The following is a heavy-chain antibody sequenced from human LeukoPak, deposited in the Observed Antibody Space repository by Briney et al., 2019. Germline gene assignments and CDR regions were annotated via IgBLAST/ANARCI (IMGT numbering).Heavy chain of an antibody. Sequence: GGSLRLSCAASGFTFDDYAMHWVRHAPGKGLDWVSGINWNSGSIGYADSVKGRFTISRDNAKNSLYLQMNSLRAEDTAAYYCAKGYYFDILSGYSSLDSWGQGTLVTVSS. CDR1: GFTFDDYA. V-gene: IGHV3-9*01. CDR2: INWNSGSI. J-gene: IGHJ4*02. CDR3: AKGYYFDILSGYSSLDS. D-gene: IGHD3-9*01.